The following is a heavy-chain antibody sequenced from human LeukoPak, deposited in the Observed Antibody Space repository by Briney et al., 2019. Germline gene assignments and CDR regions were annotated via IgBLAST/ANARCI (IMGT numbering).Heavy chain of an antibody. J-gene: IGHJ4*02. D-gene: IGHD6-19*01. Sequence: ASVKVSCKASGYTFPSYGISWVRQAPGQGLEWMGWISAYNCNTNYAQKLQGRVTMTTDTSTSTAYMELRSLRSDDTAVYYCATSISGWSYYFDYWGQGTLVTVSS. CDR3: ATSISGWSYYFDY. V-gene: IGHV1-18*01. CDR1: GYTFPSYG. CDR2: ISAYNCNT.